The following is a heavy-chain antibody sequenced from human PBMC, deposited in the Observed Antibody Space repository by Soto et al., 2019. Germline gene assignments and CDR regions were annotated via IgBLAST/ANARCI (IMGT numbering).Heavy chain of an antibody. V-gene: IGHV4-59*01. Sequence: SETLSLTCTVSGGSISTYCWSWIRQPPGKGLEWIGYIYYTGSTNYNPSLKSRVTISVDTSKNQFSLKLSSVTAADTAVYYCARGVDSSAYYYDSWGQGTLVTVS. CDR2: IYYTGST. D-gene: IGHD3-22*01. CDR1: GGSISTYC. J-gene: IGHJ4*02. CDR3: ARGVDSSAYYYDS.